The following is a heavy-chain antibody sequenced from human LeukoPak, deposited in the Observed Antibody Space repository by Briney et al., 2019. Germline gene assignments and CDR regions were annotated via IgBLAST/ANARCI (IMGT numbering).Heavy chain of an antibody. CDR2: IWYDGSNK. CDR1: GFTFSSYG. CDR3: ARDGLAYGDYVPFDY. D-gene: IGHD4-17*01. Sequence: GGSLRLSCAASGFTFSSYGMHWVRQAPGKGLEWVAVIWYDGSNKYYADSVKGRLTISRDNSKNTLYLQMNSLRAEDTAVYYCARDGLAYGDYVPFDYWGQGTLVTVSS. V-gene: IGHV3-33*01. J-gene: IGHJ4*02.